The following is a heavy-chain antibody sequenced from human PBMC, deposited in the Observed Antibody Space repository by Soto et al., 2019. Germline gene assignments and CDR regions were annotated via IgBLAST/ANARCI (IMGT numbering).Heavy chain of an antibody. D-gene: IGHD3-10*01. Sequence: GESLKISCAASGFTFSSYWMSWVRQAPGKGLEWVANIKQDGSEKYYVDSVKGRFTISRDNAKNSLYLQMNSLRAEDTAVYYCAREGDITMVRGVPSHWGQGTLVTVSS. CDR1: GFTFSSYW. V-gene: IGHV3-7*01. CDR2: IKQDGSEK. J-gene: IGHJ4*02. CDR3: AREGDITMVRGVPSH.